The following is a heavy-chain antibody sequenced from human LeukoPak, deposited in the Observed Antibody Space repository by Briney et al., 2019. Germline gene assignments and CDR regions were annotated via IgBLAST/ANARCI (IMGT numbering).Heavy chain of an antibody. CDR1: GYTFTSYY. V-gene: IGHV1-69*13. Sequence: ASVKVSCKASGYTFTSYYIHWVRQAPGQGLEWMGGIIPIFSTAHYPQKFQGRVTITADESTSTAYMELSSLKSEDTAVYYCATEANSGSYYFDYWGQGTLVTVSS. D-gene: IGHD1-26*01. J-gene: IGHJ4*02. CDR2: IIPIFSTA. CDR3: ATEANSGSYYFDY.